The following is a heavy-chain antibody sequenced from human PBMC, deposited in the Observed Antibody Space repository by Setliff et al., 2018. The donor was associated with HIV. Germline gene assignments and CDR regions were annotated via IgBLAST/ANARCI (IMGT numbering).Heavy chain of an antibody. J-gene: IGHJ4*02. CDR3: ARGYASGSGSYYFDY. CDR1: GYTFTDNY. V-gene: IGHV1-2*06. CDR2: INPNSGGT. D-gene: IGHD2-2*01. Sequence: ASVKVSCKASGYTFTDNYMHWVRQAPGQGLEWMGRINPNSGGTNYAQKFQGRVTMTRDTSTSTAYMELRSLRSDDTAVYYCARGYASGSGSYYFDYWGQGTLVTVS.